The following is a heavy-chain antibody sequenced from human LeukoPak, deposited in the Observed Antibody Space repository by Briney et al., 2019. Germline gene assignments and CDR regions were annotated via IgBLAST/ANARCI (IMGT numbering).Heavy chain of an antibody. CDR1: GGTFSSYA. CDR2: ISAYNGNT. Sequence: AASVKVSCKASGGTFSSYAISWVRQAPGQGLEWMGWISAYNGNTNYAQKLQGRVTMTTDTSTSTAYMELRSLRSDDTAVYYCARLDVWGSYRFTYFDYWGQGTLVTVSS. D-gene: IGHD3-16*02. J-gene: IGHJ4*02. V-gene: IGHV1-18*01. CDR3: ARLDVWGSYRFTYFDY.